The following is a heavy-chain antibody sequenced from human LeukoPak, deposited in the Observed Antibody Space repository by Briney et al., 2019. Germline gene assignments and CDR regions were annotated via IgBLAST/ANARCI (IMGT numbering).Heavy chain of an antibody. CDR2: INHSGST. V-gene: IGHV4-4*02. Sequence: PSGTLSLTCTVSGDSINSLDLWSWIRQPPGKGLEWIGKINHSGSTNYSPSLKSRVTISIDTSKNQFSLKLNSMTAADTAVYYCARGEGARDGYNYAGPFYFDYWGHGTLVTVSS. D-gene: IGHD5-24*01. CDR1: GDSINSLDL. J-gene: IGHJ4*01. CDR3: ARGEGARDGYNYAGPFYFDY.